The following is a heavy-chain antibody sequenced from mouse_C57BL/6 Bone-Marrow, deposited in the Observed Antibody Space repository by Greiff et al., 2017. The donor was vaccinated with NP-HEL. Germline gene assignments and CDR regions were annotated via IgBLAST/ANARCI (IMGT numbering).Heavy chain of an antibody. D-gene: IGHD2-2*01. J-gene: IGHJ3*01. V-gene: IGHV1-50*01. CDR1: GSTFTSYW. CDR3: ARGGRWLRRFAY. Sequence: QVQLQQPGAELVKPGASVKLSCKASGSTFTSYWMQWVKQRPGQGLEWIGEIDPSDSYTNYTPKFKGKATLTLDPSSSTAYMQLSSLASEDSAVYYCARGGRWLRRFAYWGKGTLVTVSA. CDR2: IDPSDSYT.